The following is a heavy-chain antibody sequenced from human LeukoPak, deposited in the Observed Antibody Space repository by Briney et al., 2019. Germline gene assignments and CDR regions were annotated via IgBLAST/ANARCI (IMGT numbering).Heavy chain of an antibody. J-gene: IGHJ4*02. CDR1: GGSISSGDYY. D-gene: IGHD5-18*01. CDR3: ARGGSYSYGYGFDY. CDR2: IYYSGST. V-gene: IGHV4-30-4*08. Sequence: SETLSLTCTVSGGSISSGDYYWSWIRQPPGKGLEWIGYIYYSGSTYYNPSLRSRVTISVDTSKPQSSLKLSSVTAADTAVYYCARGGSYSYGYGFDYWGQGTLVTVSS.